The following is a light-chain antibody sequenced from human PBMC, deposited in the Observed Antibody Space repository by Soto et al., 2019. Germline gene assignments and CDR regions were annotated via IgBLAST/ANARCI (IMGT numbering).Light chain of an antibody. Sequence: EIVLTQSPASLSLSPGDRATLSCRASQSVPRNLAWYQQRPGQAPRLLIYDASSRATGIPDRFSGSGSGTDFILTISSREPEDFAVYYCQQSSNWPPEITFGQGTRLEIK. CDR2: DAS. V-gene: IGKV3-11*01. CDR3: QQSSNWPPEIT. J-gene: IGKJ5*01. CDR1: QSVPRN.